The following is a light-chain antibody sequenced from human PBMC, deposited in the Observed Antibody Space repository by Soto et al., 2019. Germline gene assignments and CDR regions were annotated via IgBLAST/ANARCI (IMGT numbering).Light chain of an antibody. Sequence: DIRVTQSPSSLSASVGGRVAITFRASQDISNYLAWYQQKPGKVPKLLIYAAITLQPGVPSRFSGRGSGTDFTLTINSLQPEDVAIYYCQKYDDVPWTFGQGTKVDIK. V-gene: IGKV1-27*01. CDR2: AAI. CDR1: QDISNY. J-gene: IGKJ1*01. CDR3: QKYDDVPWT.